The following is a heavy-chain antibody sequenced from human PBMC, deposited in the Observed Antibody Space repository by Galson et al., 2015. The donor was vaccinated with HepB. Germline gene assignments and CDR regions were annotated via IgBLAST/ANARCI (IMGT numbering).Heavy chain of an antibody. D-gene: IGHD4-17*01. CDR1: GFTFSSYS. V-gene: IGHV3-21*01. CDR2: ISSSSSYI. Sequence: SLRLSCAASGFTFSSYSMNWVRQAPGKGLEWVSSISSSSSYIYYADSVKGRFTISRDNAKNSLYLQMNSLRAEDTAVYYCARDADYGDYYYYYYMDVWGKGTTVTVSS. CDR3: ARDADYGDYYYYYYMDV. J-gene: IGHJ6*03.